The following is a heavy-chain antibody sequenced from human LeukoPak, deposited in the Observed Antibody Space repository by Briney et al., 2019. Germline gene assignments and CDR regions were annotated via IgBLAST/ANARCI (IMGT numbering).Heavy chain of an antibody. Sequence: ASVKVSCKASGYTFTGYHMHWVRQAPGQGLEGMGWINPNSGGTNYAQKFQGRVTMTRDTSISTAYMDLSRLRSDDTAVYYCARVRYSGYSSYAFDIWGQGTMLTVSS. CDR2: INPNSGGT. J-gene: IGHJ3*02. CDR3: ARVRYSGYSSYAFDI. D-gene: IGHD5-12*01. CDR1: GYTFTGYH. V-gene: IGHV1-2*02.